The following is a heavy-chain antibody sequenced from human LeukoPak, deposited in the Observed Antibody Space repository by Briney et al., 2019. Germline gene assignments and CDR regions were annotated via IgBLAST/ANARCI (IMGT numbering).Heavy chain of an antibody. CDR3: AGEYYYDSSGPQGMDV. CDR1: GGSISSYY. Sequence: SETLSLTCTVSGGSISSYYWSWIRQPPGKGLEWIGYIYYSGSTNYNPSLKSRVTISVDTSKNQFSLKLSSVTAADTAVYYCAGEYYYDSSGPQGMDVWGQGTTVTVSS. J-gene: IGHJ6*02. D-gene: IGHD3-22*01. CDR2: IYYSGST. V-gene: IGHV4-59*01.